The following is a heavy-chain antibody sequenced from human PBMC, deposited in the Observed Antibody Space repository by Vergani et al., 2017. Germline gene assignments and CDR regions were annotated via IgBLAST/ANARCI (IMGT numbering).Heavy chain of an antibody. Sequence: QVQLVQSGAEVKKPGSSVKVSCKASGGTFSSYAISWVRQAPGQGLEWMGRIIPIFGTANYAQKFQGRVTITADESTSTAHMELSSLRSEDTAVYYCARDPAMVSILYYYGMDVWGQGTTVTVSS. CDR2: IIPIFGTA. D-gene: IGHD5-18*01. V-gene: IGHV1-69*13. J-gene: IGHJ6*02. CDR1: GGTFSSYA. CDR3: ARDPAMVSILYYYGMDV.